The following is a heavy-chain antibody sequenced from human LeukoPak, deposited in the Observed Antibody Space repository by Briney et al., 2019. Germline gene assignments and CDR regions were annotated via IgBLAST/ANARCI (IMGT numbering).Heavy chain of an antibody. J-gene: IGHJ4*02. CDR1: GYTFTSYA. Sequence: ASVKVSCKASGYTFTSYAMHWVRQAPGQRLEWMGWINAGNSNTKYSQKFQGRVTITRDTSASTAYMELSSLRSEDTAVYYCARDRRAADFDYWGQGTLVTVSS. CDR2: INAGNSNT. V-gene: IGHV1-3*01. D-gene: IGHD6-13*01. CDR3: ARDRRAADFDY.